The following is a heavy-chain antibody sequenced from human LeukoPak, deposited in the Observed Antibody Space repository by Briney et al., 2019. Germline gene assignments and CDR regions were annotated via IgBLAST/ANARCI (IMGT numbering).Heavy chain of an antibody. J-gene: IGHJ4*02. CDR1: GFSFNTFG. V-gene: IGHV3-30*18. CDR2: ISKDESNK. Sequence: PGGSLRLSCAASGFSFNTFGMHWVRQTPGKGLEWVSHISKDESNKYYADSVKGRFTISRDTSKNTLFLQMNSLRVEDTAVYYCAKDNPVLEYWGQGTLVTVSS. CDR3: AKDNPVLEY.